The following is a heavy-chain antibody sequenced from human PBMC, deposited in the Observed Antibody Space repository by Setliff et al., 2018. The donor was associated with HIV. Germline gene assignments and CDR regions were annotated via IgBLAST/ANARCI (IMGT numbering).Heavy chain of an antibody. D-gene: IGHD3-22*01. CDR2: IIPVRGLA. CDR1: GGTFNTHA. V-gene: IGHV1-69*10. Sequence: SVKVSCKASGGTFNTHAFSWVRQAPGQGLEWMGGIIPVRGLANYARNFQGRVTITADTSTNTAYLEVVSLRSEDTAIYYCARHYFDSNSYYRPPFDSWGQGTPGTVS. J-gene: IGHJ5*01. CDR3: ARHYFDSNSYYRPPFDS.